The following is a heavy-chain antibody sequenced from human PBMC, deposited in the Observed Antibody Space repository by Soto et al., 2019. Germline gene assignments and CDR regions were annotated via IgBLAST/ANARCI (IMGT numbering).Heavy chain of an antibody. Sequence: GESLKISCKGSGYSFTSYWISWVRQMPGKGLEWMGRIDPSDSYTNYSPSFQGHVTISADKSISTAYLQWSSLKASDTAMYYCARGLEQPIKEDNWFDPWGQGTLVTVSS. CDR2: IDPSDSYT. V-gene: IGHV5-10-1*01. CDR3: ARGLEQPIKEDNWFDP. D-gene: IGHD1-1*01. J-gene: IGHJ5*02. CDR1: GYSFTSYW.